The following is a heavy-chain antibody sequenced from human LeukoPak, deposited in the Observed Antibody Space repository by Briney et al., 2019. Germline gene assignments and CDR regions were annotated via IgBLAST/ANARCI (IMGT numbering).Heavy chain of an antibody. J-gene: IGHJ4*02. CDR3: AGIAVAGLS. CDR2: INPKSGGT. Sequence: ASVRVSCMASGYTFTVYYMHGVRQAPGQGGEWMGWINPKSGGTNYAQKFQGRVTMTRDTSISTAYMELSRLRSDDTAVYYCAGIAVAGLSWGQGTLVTVSS. D-gene: IGHD6-19*01. V-gene: IGHV1-2*02. CDR1: GYTFTVYY.